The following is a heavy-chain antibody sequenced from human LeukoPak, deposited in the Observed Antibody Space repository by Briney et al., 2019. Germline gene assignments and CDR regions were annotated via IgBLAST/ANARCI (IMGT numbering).Heavy chain of an antibody. V-gene: IGHV3-7*01. Sequence: PGGSLRLSCAGSGFTFSGHWMSWVRQAPGKGLEWVANINQGGSDKYYVDSVKGRFTISRDNANNLLYLQMNSLRGEDTAVYYCSRDRSRAEDDWGQGTLVTVSS. CDR2: INQGGSDK. CDR3: SRDRSRAEDD. D-gene: IGHD1-14*01. J-gene: IGHJ4*02. CDR1: GFTFSGHW.